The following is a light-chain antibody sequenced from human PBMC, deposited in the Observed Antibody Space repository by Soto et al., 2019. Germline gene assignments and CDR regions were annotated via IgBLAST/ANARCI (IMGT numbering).Light chain of an antibody. CDR2: KAA. CDR3: QQASSFPLT. V-gene: IGKV1-12*01. CDR1: QGISSW. Sequence: DIQMTQSPSSVSASVGDRVTITCRASQGISSWLAWYQQKPGKAPKLLIYKAANLQSGVPSRFSGSGSGTEFTLTINNLQPEDFSTYYCQQASSFPLTFGGRTKVEIK. J-gene: IGKJ4*01.